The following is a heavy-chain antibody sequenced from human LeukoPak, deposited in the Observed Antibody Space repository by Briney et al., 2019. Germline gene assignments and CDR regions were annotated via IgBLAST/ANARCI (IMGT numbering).Heavy chain of an antibody. D-gene: IGHD6-6*01. CDR3: AKISDSRSSSDY. CDR2: ISGSGGTS. Sequence: GGSLRLSCAASGFTFSSHAMSWVRQAPGKGLEWVSGISGSGGTSYYADSVKGRFTISRDNSKNTLYLQMNSLRAEDTAVYYCAKISDSRSSSDYWGQGTLVTVSS. J-gene: IGHJ4*02. CDR1: GFTFSSHA. V-gene: IGHV3-23*01.